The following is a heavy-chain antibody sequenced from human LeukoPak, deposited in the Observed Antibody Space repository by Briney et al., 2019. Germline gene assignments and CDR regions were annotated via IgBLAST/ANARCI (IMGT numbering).Heavy chain of an antibody. CDR3: ARTSNYYWFDP. D-gene: IGHD4-11*01. J-gene: IGHJ5*02. CDR1: GFTFSSYW. Sequence: GGSLRLSCAASGFTFSSYWMSWVRQAPGKGLEWVANIKQDGSEKYYVDSVKGRLTISRDNAKNSLYLQMNSLRAEDTAVYYCARTSNYYWFDPWGQGTLVTVSS. CDR2: IKQDGSEK. V-gene: IGHV3-7*01.